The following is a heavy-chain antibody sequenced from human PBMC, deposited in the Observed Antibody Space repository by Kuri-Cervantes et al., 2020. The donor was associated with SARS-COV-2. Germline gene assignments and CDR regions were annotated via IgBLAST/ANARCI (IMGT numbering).Heavy chain of an antibody. J-gene: IGHJ6*02. D-gene: IGHD4-17*01. Sequence: GESLKISCAASGFTFSSYWMHWVRQVPEKGQVWVSRIHSSGSSTGYADSVKGRFTISRDNAKNTLYLQMNSLRVEDTAVYYCARGFPTVTTWLGYYYYGMDVWGQGTTVTVSS. CDR1: GFTFSSYW. CDR2: IHSSGSST. V-gene: IGHV3-74*01. CDR3: ARGFPTVTTWLGYYYYGMDV.